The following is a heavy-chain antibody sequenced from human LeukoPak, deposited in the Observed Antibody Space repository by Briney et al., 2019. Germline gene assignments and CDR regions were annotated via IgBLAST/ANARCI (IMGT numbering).Heavy chain of an antibody. D-gene: IGHD3-10*01. CDR3: ARDEYYYGSGADI. V-gene: IGHV3-11*01. CDR1: GFTFGDYQ. J-gene: IGHJ3*02. CDR2: ISSSGGTI. Sequence: PGGSLRLSCAASGFTFGDYQMNWIRQAPGKGLEWVSYISSSGGTISYADSVKGRFTISRDNAKNSLYLQMNSLRAEDTAVYYCARDEYYYGSGADIWGQGTMVTVSS.